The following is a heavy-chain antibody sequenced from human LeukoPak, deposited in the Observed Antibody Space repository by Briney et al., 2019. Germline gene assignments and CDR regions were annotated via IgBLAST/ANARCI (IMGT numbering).Heavy chain of an antibody. Sequence: PGGSLRLSCAASGFTFSSYSMNWVRQAPGKGLEWVSSISSSSSYIYYADSVKGRFTISRDNAKNSLYLQMNSLRAEDTAVYYCARGDDWSMYYYYYGMDVWGKGTTVTVSS. D-gene: IGHD3-9*01. CDR3: ARGDDWSMYYYYYGMDV. V-gene: IGHV3-21*01. J-gene: IGHJ6*04. CDR2: ISSSSSYI. CDR1: GFTFSSYS.